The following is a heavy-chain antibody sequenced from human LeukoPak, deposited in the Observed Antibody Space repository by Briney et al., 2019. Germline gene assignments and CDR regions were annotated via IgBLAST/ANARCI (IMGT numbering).Heavy chain of an antibody. J-gene: IGHJ4*02. Sequence: PGGSLRLSCAASGFTFSSYGMHWFRQAPGKGLEWVAFIRYDGSNKYYADSVKGRFTISRDNSKNTLYLQMNSLRAEDTAVYYCAKDRRYSPFDYWGQGTLVTVSS. CDR2: IRYDGSNK. CDR3: AKDRRYSPFDY. V-gene: IGHV3-30*02. D-gene: IGHD1-26*01. CDR1: GFTFSSYG.